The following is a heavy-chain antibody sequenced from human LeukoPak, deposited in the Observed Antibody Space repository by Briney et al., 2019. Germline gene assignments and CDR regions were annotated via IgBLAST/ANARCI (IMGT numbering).Heavy chain of an antibody. D-gene: IGHD3-16*01. Sequence: GGSLRLSCAASGFTFSSYWMHWVRQAPGKGLVWISNINEHGTTAYADSVKGRFTISRDNAKNILCLQMNSLRAEDTAVYYCARVRGGNWGQGTLVTVSS. CDR1: GFTFSSYW. V-gene: IGHV3-74*01. J-gene: IGHJ4*02. CDR2: INEHGTT. CDR3: ARVRGGN.